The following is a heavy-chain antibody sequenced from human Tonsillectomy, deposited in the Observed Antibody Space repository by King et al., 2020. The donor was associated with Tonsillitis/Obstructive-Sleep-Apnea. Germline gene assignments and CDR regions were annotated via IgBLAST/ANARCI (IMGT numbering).Heavy chain of an antibody. CDR1: GGSISSYY. Sequence: VQLQESGPGLVKPSETLSLTCTVSGGSISSYYWSWIRQPPGKGLEWIGYIYYSGSTNYNPSLKSRVTIPVDTSKNQFSLKLSSVTAADTAVYYCASSPFNYDFWSGLYWGQGTLVTVSS. CDR2: IYYSGST. CDR3: ASSPFNYDFWSGLY. J-gene: IGHJ4*02. D-gene: IGHD3-3*01. V-gene: IGHV4-59*08.